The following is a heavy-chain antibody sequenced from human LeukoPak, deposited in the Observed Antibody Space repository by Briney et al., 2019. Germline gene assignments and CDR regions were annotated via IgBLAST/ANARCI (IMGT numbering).Heavy chain of an antibody. CDR1: GFTFDDYA. CDR2: ISGDGGST. D-gene: IGHD3-10*01. J-gene: IGHJ4*02. CDR3: ASHKKTYASVSPYYDY. Sequence: PGGSLRLSCAASGFTFDDYAMHWVRHAPGKGLEWVSLISGDGGSTYYADSVRGRFTISRDNAKNSLYLQMNSLRAEDTAVYYCASHKKTYASVSPYYDYWGQGTLVTVSS. V-gene: IGHV3-43*02.